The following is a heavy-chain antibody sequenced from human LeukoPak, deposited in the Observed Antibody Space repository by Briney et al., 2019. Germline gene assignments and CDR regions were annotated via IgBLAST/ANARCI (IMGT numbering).Heavy chain of an antibody. J-gene: IGHJ4*02. CDR2: ISSSSSYI. Sequence: PGGSLRLSCAASGFTFSSYSMSWVRQAPGKGLEWVSSISSSSSYIYYADSVKGRFTISRDNAKNSLYLQMNSLRAEDTAVYYCARGYSYGHPFDYWGQGTLVTVSS. CDR3: ARGYSYGHPFDY. D-gene: IGHD5-18*01. CDR1: GFTFSSYS. V-gene: IGHV3-21*03.